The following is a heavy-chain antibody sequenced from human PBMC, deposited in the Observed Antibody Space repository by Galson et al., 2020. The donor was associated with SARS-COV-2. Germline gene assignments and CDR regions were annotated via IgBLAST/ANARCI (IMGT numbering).Heavy chain of an antibody. CDR2: IYTSGST. V-gene: IGHV4-61*02. J-gene: IGHJ6*02. CDR3: ARGSYDILTGQHYGMDV. Sequence: SETLSLTCTVSGGSISSGGYYWSWIRQPAGKGLEWIGRIYTSGSTNNNPSLKSRVTISVDTSKNQFSLKLSSVTAADTAVYYCARGSYDILTGQHYGMDVWGQGTTVTVSS. D-gene: IGHD3-9*01. CDR1: GGSISSGGYY.